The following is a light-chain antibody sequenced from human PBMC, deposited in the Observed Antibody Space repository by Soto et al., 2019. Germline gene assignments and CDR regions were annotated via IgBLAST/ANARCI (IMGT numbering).Light chain of an antibody. Sequence: QSVLTHPASVSGSPGHSITISCTGTGSDVGSYKYVSWYQQHPGKAPKLIIFEVNNRPSGVSDRFSGSKSGNTASLIISGLQAADEADYYCASYTSISSLGVFGTGTKVTVL. CDR1: GSDVGSYKY. V-gene: IGLV2-14*03. J-gene: IGLJ1*01. CDR3: ASYTSISSLGV. CDR2: EVN.